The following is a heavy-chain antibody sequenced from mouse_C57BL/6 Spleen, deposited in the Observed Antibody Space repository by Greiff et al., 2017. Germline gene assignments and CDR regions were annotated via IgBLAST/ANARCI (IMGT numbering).Heavy chain of an antibody. CDR2: ILPGSGIT. J-gene: IGHJ2*01. CDR1: GYTFTDYW. Sequence: QVQLQQSGPELVKPGASVKISCKASGYTFTDYWIEWVKQRPGHGLEWIGEILPGSGITNYNEKFKGKATFTADTSSNTAYMQLSSLTTEDSAIYYCASRSFDYWGQGTTLTVSS. CDR3: ASRSFDY. V-gene: IGHV1-9*01.